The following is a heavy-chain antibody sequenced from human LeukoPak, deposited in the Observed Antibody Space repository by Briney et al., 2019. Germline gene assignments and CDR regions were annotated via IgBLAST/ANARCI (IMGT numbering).Heavy chain of an antibody. V-gene: IGHV4-59*08. J-gene: IGHJ4*02. Sequence: SETLSLTCTVSGGSISSYYWSWIRQPPGKGLEWIGYIYYSGSTNHNPSLKSRVTISVDTSKNQFSLKPSSVTAADTAVYYCARLAWGRLDYWGQGTLVTVSS. CDR2: IYYSGST. CDR1: GGSISSYY. CDR3: ARLAWGRLDY. D-gene: IGHD7-27*01.